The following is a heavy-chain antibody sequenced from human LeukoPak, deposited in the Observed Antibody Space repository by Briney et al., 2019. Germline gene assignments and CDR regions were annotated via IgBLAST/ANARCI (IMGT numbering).Heavy chain of an antibody. J-gene: IGHJ6*02. D-gene: IGHD3-22*01. CDR2: IYSGGST. Sequence: GGSLRLSCAASGFTVSSNYMSWVRQAPGKGLEWVSVIYSGGSTYYADSVKGRFTISRDNSKNTLYLQMNSLRAEDTAVYYCARPRITMIVVDYYYGMDVWGQGTTVTVSS. V-gene: IGHV3-66*04. CDR3: ARPRITMIVVDYYYGMDV. CDR1: GFTVSSNY.